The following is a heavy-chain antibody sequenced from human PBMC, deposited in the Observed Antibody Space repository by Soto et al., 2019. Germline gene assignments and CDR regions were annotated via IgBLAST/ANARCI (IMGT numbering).Heavy chain of an antibody. Sequence: PSETLSLTCTVSGGSISRYYWSWIRQPPGKGLEWIGYIYYSGSTNYNPSLKSRVTISVDTSKNQFSLKLSSVTAADTAVYYCARAPVASYYYDSSGYNPRLSFDYWGQGTLVTVSS. V-gene: IGHV4-59*01. D-gene: IGHD3-22*01. CDR1: GGSISRYY. CDR2: IYYSGST. CDR3: ARAPVASYYYDSSGYNPRLSFDY. J-gene: IGHJ4*02.